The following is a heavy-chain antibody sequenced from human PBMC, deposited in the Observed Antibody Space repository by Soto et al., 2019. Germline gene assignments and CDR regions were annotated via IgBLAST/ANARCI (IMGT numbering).Heavy chain of an antibody. V-gene: IGHV1-69*13. D-gene: IGHD1-7*01. CDR2: IIPIFTTP. Sequence: SVKVSCKTSRGTFGSYSIDWVRQAPGQGLEWMGGIIPIFTTPNYAQKFQGRATITADESTSTVYMELSSLRSDDTAIYYCARRTVTGTTFWLDPWGQGTLVTVSS. J-gene: IGHJ5*02. CDR3: ARRTVTGTTFWLDP. CDR1: RGTFGSYS.